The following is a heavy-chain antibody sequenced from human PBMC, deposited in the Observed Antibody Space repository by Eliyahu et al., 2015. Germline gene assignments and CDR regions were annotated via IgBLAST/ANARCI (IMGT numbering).Heavy chain of an antibody. D-gene: IGHD3-16*01. CDR3: ARQLYLGGWFDP. J-gene: IGHJ5*02. CDR1: GGSIXSYY. CDR2: IYYSGST. Sequence: QVQLQESGPGLVKPSETLSLTCTVSGGSIXSYYWSWIRQPPGKGLEWIGYIYYSGSTNYNPSLKSRVTISVDTSKNQFSLKLSSVTAADTAVYYCARQLYLGGWFDPWGQGTLVTVSS. V-gene: IGHV4-59*08.